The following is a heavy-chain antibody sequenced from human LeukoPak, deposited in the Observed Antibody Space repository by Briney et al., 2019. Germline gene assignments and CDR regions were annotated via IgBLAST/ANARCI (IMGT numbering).Heavy chain of an antibody. D-gene: IGHD3-22*01. Sequence: GGSLRLSCAASGFTFSSYGMHWVRQAPGKGLEWVAVIWYDGSNKYYADSVKGRFTISRDNSKNTLYLQMNSLRAEDTAVYYCARDGPQSTYYYDSSGYYGGVFDYWGQGTLVTVSS. CDR3: ARDGPQSTYYYDSSGYYGGVFDY. V-gene: IGHV3-33*08. CDR2: IWYDGSNK. CDR1: GFTFSSYG. J-gene: IGHJ4*02.